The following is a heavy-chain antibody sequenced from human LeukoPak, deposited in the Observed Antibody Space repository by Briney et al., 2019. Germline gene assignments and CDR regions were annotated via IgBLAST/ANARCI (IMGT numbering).Heavy chain of an antibody. Sequence: SETLSLTCTVSGGSISSGSYYWSWIRQPAGKGLEWIGRIYTSGSTNYNPSLKSRVTISVYTSKNQFSLKLSSVTAADTAVYYCARANYYDSSGGEYYFDYWGQGPLVTVSS. CDR1: GGSISSGSYY. CDR3: ARANYYDSSGGEYYFDY. V-gene: IGHV4-61*02. J-gene: IGHJ4*02. CDR2: IYTSGST. D-gene: IGHD3-22*01.